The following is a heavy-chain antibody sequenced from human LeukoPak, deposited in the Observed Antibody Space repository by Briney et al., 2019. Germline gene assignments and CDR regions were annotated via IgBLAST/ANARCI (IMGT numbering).Heavy chain of an antibody. V-gene: IGHV4-59*08. CDR2: IYYSGST. Sequence: SETLSLTCTVSGDSISSYYWSWIRQPPGKGLEWIGYIYYSGSTNYNPSLKSRVTISVDTSKNQSSLKLSSVTAADTAVYYCARLYYDSSRYPNWFDPWGQGTLVTVSS. D-gene: IGHD3-22*01. CDR1: GDSISSYY. CDR3: ARLYYDSSRYPNWFDP. J-gene: IGHJ5*02.